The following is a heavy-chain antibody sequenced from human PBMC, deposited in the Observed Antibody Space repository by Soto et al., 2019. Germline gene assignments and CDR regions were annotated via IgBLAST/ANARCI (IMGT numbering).Heavy chain of an antibody. CDR2: IYTAGTT. D-gene: IGHD1-26*01. V-gene: IGHV3-66*01. CDR3: ARVLARHLAREYYMDV. CDR1: GFIVGSNP. J-gene: IGHJ6*03. Sequence: GGSLRLSCAASGFIVGSNPLTWVRQAPGKGLEWVSNIYTAGTTYYADFVQGRFTISRDNSKNTLYLEMNSLRAEDTGIYYCARVLARHLAREYYMDVWGKGTTVTVSS.